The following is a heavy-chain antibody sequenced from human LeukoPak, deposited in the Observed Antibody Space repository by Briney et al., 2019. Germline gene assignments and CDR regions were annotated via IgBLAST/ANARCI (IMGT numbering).Heavy chain of an antibody. CDR2: IYPGDSES. V-gene: IGHV5-51*01. CDR1: GYTFTDYW. CDR3: ARLGVNYAY. D-gene: IGHD3-16*01. Sequence: GESLKISCKASGYTFTDYWIGWVRQMPGKGLEWMSFIYPGDSESRYSPSFQGLATISADKSISTAYLQWSSLKASDTAMYYCARLGVNYAYWGQGTLVTVSP. J-gene: IGHJ4*02.